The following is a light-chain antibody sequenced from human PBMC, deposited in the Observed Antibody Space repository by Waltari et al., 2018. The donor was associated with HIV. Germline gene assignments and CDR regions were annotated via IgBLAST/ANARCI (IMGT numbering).Light chain of an antibody. V-gene: IGKV3-20*01. J-gene: IGKJ2*01. CDR3: QQYGSSPGVEYT. Sequence: EIVLTQSPGTLSLSPGERATLSCRASQSVSSSYLAWYQQKPGQAPRLLIYGASSRATGIPDRFSGSGSGTDFTLTISRLEPEDFAVYYCQQYGSSPGVEYTFGQGTKLEIK. CDR1: QSVSSSY. CDR2: GAS.